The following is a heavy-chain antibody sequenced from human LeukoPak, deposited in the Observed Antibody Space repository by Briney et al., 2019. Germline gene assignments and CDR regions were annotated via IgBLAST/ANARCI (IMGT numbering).Heavy chain of an antibody. CDR1: GFTFSTHS. CDR3: AKAGSGSYYNYGFDY. J-gene: IGHJ4*02. CDR2: ISSSSSTI. Sequence: GGSLRLSCAASGFTFSTHSMVWVRQAPGKGLECVSYISSSSSTIYYADPVKGRFTISRDNSKNTLYLQMNSLRAEDTAVYYCAKAGSGSYYNYGFDYWGQGTLVTVSS. V-gene: IGHV3-48*01. D-gene: IGHD3-10*01.